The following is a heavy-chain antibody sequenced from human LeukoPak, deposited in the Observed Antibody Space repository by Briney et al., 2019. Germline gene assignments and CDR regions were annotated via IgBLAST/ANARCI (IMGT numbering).Heavy chain of an antibody. J-gene: IGHJ1*01. D-gene: IGHD1-26*01. V-gene: IGHV1-69*13. CDR1: GGTFSSYA. Sequence: ASVKVSCKASGGTFSSYAISWVRQAPGQGLEWMGGIIPIFGTANYAQKFQGRVTITADESTSTAYMELSSLRSEDTAVYYCARWYGGSYYGYFQHWGQGTLVTVSS. CDR3: ARWYGGSYYGYFQH. CDR2: IIPIFGTA.